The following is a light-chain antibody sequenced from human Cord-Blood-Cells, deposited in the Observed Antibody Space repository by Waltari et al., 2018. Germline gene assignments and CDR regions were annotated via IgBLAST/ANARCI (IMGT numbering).Light chain of an antibody. J-gene: IGLJ3*02. CDR2: EGS. CDR1: SSDVGSYNL. Sequence: QSALTQPASVSGSPGQSITISCTRTSSDVGSYNLVSWYQQHPGKAPKLMIYEGSKRPSGVSNRFSGSKSGNTASLTISGLQAEDEADYYCCSYAGSYTWVFGGGTKLTVL. CDR3: CSYAGSYTWV. V-gene: IGLV2-23*01.